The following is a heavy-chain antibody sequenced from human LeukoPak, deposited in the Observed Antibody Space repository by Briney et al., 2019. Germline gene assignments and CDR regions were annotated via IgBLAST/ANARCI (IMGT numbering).Heavy chain of an antibody. CDR3: ARDRMWGVVPAARGAFDI. CDR2: INTDGSST. Sequence: PGGSLRLSCAASGFTFSSYWMHWVRQAPGKGLVWVSRINTDGSSTYYADSVKGRFTISRDNAKNTLYLQMNSLRAEDTAVYYCARDRMWGVVPAARGAFDIWGQGTMVTVSS. J-gene: IGHJ3*02. CDR1: GFTFSSYW. V-gene: IGHV3-74*01. D-gene: IGHD2-2*01.